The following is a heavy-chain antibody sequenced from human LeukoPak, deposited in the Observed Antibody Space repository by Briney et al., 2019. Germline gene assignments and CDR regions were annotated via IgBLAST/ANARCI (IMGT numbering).Heavy chain of an antibody. CDR1: GASISRSTYY. Sequence: SSETLSLTCSVSGASISRSTYYWGWIRQPPGKGLEWIGSVFHTGTAYYNPSLRSRVTISVDTSKNQFSLKLSFVTAADTAVYYCARGPGFSAARIWGQGTLVTVSS. CDR2: VFHTGTA. J-gene: IGHJ4*02. D-gene: IGHD2-2*01. CDR3: ARGPGFSAARI. V-gene: IGHV4-39*01.